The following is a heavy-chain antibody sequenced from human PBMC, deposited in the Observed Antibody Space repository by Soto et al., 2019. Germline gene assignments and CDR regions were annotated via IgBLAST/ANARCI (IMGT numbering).Heavy chain of an antibody. D-gene: IGHD1-1*01. Sequence: QVQLVESGGGVVQPGRSLRLSCAASGYTFSDYAIHWVRLAAGKGLEWVAAISYDGRNTFYADSVKGRFTISRDNSKNTLSLQKNSLRLEDTAVYYCAKETTRFAVPPALDYWGQGTLVTVSP. V-gene: IGHV3-30*18. CDR2: ISYDGRNT. CDR3: AKETTRFAVPPALDY. J-gene: IGHJ4*02. CDR1: GYTFSDYA.